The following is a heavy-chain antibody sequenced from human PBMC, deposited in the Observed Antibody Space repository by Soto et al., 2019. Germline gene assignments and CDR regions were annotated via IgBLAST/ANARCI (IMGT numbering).Heavy chain of an antibody. CDR3: AKDQALYNFWCGFGTDTYS. CDR1: GFTFSSYA. V-gene: IGHV3-23*01. J-gene: IGHJ5*01. Sequence: GGSLRLSCAASGFTFSSYAMSWVRQAPGKGLEWVSAISGDGGNTYYADSVKGRFTISRDNSRNTLYLQMNSLRVEDTALYYCAKDQALYNFWCGFGTDTYSRGQGTLVTVSS. D-gene: IGHD3-3*01. CDR2: ISGDGGNT.